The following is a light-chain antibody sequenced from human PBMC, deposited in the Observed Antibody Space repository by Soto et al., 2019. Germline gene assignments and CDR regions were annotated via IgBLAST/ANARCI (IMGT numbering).Light chain of an antibody. CDR3: QQCNTPFT. Sequence: DIQMTQPPSTLSASVGDRVAITCRASQNIGSRLAWYQQKPDEAPKLLIYDASSLESGVPLRFGGSGSGTDFTLIISSLQPDDFATYYCQQCNTPFTFGGGTK. J-gene: IGKJ4*01. CDR1: QNIGSR. CDR2: DAS. V-gene: IGKV1-5*01.